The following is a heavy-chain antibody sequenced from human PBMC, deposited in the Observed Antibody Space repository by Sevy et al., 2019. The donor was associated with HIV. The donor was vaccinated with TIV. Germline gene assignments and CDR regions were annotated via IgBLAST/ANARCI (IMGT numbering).Heavy chain of an antibody. CDR3: ARGRDTGMGDGVWYYFDY. CDR2: IYYSGST. CDR1: GGSISSGDYY. V-gene: IGHV4-30-4*01. Sequence: SKTLSLTCTVSGGSISSGDYYWSWIRQPPGKGLEWIGYIYYSGSTYYNPSLKSRVTISVDTSKNQFSLKLSSVTAAEKAVYYCARGRDTGMGDGVWYYFDYWGQGTLVTVSS. D-gene: IGHD5-18*01. J-gene: IGHJ4*02.